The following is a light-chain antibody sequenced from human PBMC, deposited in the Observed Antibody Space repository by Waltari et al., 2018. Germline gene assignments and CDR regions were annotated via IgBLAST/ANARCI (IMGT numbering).Light chain of an antibody. CDR1: SSDIGTYNL. J-gene: IGLJ3*02. CDR3: CSYAGSAISV. Sequence: QSALTQTATVSGSPGQSITISCTGTSSDIGTYNLVSWYQQHPGKAPTLIIYVVNKRPSGVSNRFSGSKSGNTASLTISGLQAADEADYYCCSYAGSAISVFGGGTKVTVL. CDR2: VVN. V-gene: IGLV2-23*02.